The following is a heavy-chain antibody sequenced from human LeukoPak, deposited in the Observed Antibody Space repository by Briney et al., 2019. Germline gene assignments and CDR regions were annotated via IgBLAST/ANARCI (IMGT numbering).Heavy chain of an antibody. CDR3: AQTTGWPGFDF. V-gene: IGHV4-39*01. CDR1: GDSISSSISY. CDR2: IYYSGST. D-gene: IGHD6-19*01. Sequence: SETLSLTCTVPGDSISSSISYWGWIRQPPVKGLEWIGSIYYSGSTHYNPSLKSRVIISVDTSKNQFSLSLTSVTAADTAMYYCAQTTGWPGFDFWGPGALVTVSS. J-gene: IGHJ4*02.